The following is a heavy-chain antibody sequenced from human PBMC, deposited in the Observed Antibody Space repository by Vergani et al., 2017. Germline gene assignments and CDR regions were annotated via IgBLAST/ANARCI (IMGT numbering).Heavy chain of an antibody. Sequence: QVPLVQSGAEVKKPGSSVKVSCKASGGTFSSYAISWVRQAPGQGLEWMGGIIPIFGIANYAQKFQGRVTITADKSTSTAYMELSSLRSEDTAVYYCARAKYYYDSSGQLGHFDYWGQGTLVTVSS. CDR3: ARAKYYYDSSGQLGHFDY. J-gene: IGHJ4*02. CDR2: IIPIFGIA. V-gene: IGHV1-69*17. D-gene: IGHD3-22*01. CDR1: GGTFSSYA.